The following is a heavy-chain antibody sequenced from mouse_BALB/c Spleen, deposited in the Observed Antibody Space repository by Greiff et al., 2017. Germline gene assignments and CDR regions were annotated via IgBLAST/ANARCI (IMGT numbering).Heavy chain of an antibody. Sequence: EVMLVESGGGLVKPGGSLKLSCAASGFTFSSYAMSWVRQSPGKRLEWVAEISSGGSYTYYPDTVTGRFTISRDNAKNTLYLEMSSLRSEDTAMYYCARDLLLRSSYAMDYWGQGTSVTVSS. CDR2: ISSGGSYT. D-gene: IGHD1-1*01. CDR3: ARDLLLRSSYAMDY. CDR1: GFTFSSYA. V-gene: IGHV5-9-4*01. J-gene: IGHJ4*01.